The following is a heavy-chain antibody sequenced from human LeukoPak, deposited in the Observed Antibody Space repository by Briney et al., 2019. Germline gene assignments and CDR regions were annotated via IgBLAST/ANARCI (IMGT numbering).Heavy chain of an antibody. D-gene: IGHD4-17*01. CDR3: ARYPLRSEHDWFDP. CDR1: GYSFTSYW. Sequence: GESLKISRKGSGYSFTSYWIGWVRPMPGKGPEWMGIIYPGDSDTRFSPSFQGQVTISADKSISTAYLQWSSLKASDTAMYYCARYPLRSEHDWFDPWGQGTLVTVSS. CDR2: IYPGDSDT. J-gene: IGHJ5*02. V-gene: IGHV5-51*01.